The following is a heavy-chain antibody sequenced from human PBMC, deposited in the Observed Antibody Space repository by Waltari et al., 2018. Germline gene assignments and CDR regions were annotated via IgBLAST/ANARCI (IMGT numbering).Heavy chain of an antibody. Sequence: EVQLLESGGDLVQPGGSLRLSCAASGFPFSSNAMSWVRQAPGKGLGGVSAISGSGTDTYYADSGKGRFTISRDNSKNTLYLQMTSLRVEDTAVYYCGKGDLGGSWYYWFDPRGQGALVTVSS. V-gene: IGHV3-23*01. D-gene: IGHD6-13*01. CDR3: GKGDLGGSWYYWFDP. CDR2: ISGSGTDT. J-gene: IGHJ5*02. CDR1: GFPFSSNA.